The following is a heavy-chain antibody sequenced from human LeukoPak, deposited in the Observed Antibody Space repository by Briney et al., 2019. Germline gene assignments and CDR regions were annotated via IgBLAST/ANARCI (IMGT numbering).Heavy chain of an antibody. CDR2: ISWNSGSI. D-gene: IGHD2-21*02. Sequence: GRSLRLSCAASGFTFDDYAMHWVRQAPGKGLEWVSGISWNSGSIGYADSVKGRFTISRDNAKNSLYLQMNSLRAEDTALYYCAKAGDYNYYYCMDVWGKGTTVTVSS. CDR3: AKAGDYNYYYCMDV. CDR1: GFTFDDYA. J-gene: IGHJ6*03. V-gene: IGHV3-9*01.